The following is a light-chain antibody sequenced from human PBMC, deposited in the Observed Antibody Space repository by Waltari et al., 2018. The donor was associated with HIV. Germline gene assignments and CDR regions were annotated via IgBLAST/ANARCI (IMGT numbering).Light chain of an antibody. CDR3: SSYTSSSLEI. CDR1: SSDVGGYNY. Sequence: QSALTQPASVSGSPGQSITISCTGTSSDVGGYNYVSWYQQHPGKAPKLMIYEVTNRPSGVSNRFSGSKSGNTASVTISGLQVEDEADYYCSSYTSSSLEIFGGGTKLTVL. CDR2: EVT. V-gene: IGLV2-14*03. J-gene: IGLJ2*01.